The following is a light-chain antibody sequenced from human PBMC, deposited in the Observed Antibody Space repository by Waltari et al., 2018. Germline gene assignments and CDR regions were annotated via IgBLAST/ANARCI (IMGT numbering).Light chain of an antibody. CDR2: RDN. CDR3: QSPDSSGTYVI. Sequence: SDELTQPSSVSVAPGQTARITCSGDAFPRQFSSWKKSGQAPGVVMDRDNERPSGIPERFSVSRSGTTFTLIISGVQAEDEAEYYCQSPDSSGTYVIFGGGTKLTVL. J-gene: IGLJ2*01. CDR1: AFPRQF. V-gene: IGLV3-25*03.